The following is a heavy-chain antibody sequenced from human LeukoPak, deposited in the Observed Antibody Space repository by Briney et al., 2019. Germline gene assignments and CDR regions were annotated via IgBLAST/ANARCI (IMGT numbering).Heavy chain of an antibody. J-gene: IGHJ6*04. Sequence: SETLSLTYAVYGGSFSGYYWSWIRQPPGKGLEWIGEINHSGSTNYNPSLKSRVTISVDTSKNQFSLKLSSVTAADTAVYYCARGGPDIVVVPAARLHYYYYGMDVWGKGTTVTVSS. CDR2: INHSGST. CDR3: ARGGPDIVVVPAARLHYYYYGMDV. CDR1: GGSFSGYY. V-gene: IGHV4-34*01. D-gene: IGHD2-2*01.